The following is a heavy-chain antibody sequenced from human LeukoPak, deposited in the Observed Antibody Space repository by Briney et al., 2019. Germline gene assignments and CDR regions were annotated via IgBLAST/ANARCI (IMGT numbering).Heavy chain of an antibody. J-gene: IGHJ4*02. Sequence: GGSLRLSCAASGFTFSTYAMNWVRQAPGKGLESVSAISGGGRSTFHADSVRGRFTISRDSSKNTLYLQMNALRAEDTAVYYCAKPYDPGSGSYDYWGQGTPVTVSS. D-gene: IGHD3-10*01. CDR2: ISGGGRST. CDR3: AKPYDPGSGSYDY. V-gene: IGHV3-23*01. CDR1: GFTFSTYA.